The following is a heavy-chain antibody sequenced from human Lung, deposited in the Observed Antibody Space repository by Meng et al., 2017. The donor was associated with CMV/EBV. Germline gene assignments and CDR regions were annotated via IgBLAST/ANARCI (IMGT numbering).Heavy chain of an antibody. J-gene: IGHJ4*02. CDR1: GYTFTSYD. D-gene: IGHD6-19*01. CDR2: MNPNRGTT. CDR3: ATGVADFEY. V-gene: IGHV1-8*01. Sequence: QVPVVQSGAEVKKTGASVKVSCKASGYTFTSYDITWVRQGTGQGLEWMGWMNPNRGTTGYAQKFQGRVTMTRNISKSTAYMDLSSLRSEDTAVYYCATGVADFEYWGQGTLVTVSS.